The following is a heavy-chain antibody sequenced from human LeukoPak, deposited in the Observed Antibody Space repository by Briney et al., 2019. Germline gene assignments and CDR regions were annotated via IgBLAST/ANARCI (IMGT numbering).Heavy chain of an antibody. V-gene: IGHV4-59*12. J-gene: IGHJ6*02. CDR1: DVSINSYY. CDR3: ARDNGAIRAYYYHGMDV. CDR2: IYYNGNT. D-gene: IGHD2-8*01. Sequence: PSETLSLTCSVSDVSINSYYWNWIRRPPGKGLEWIGYIYYNGNTNYSPSLKSRVTISVDKSKNQLSLRLTSVTAADTAVYYCARDNGAIRAYYYHGMDVWGQGTTVTVSS.